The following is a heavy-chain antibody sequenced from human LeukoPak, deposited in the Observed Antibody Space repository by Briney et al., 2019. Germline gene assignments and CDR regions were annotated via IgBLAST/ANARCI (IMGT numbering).Heavy chain of an antibody. CDR2: IWYDGSNK. CDR3: ARDFVPAAINNWFDP. J-gene: IGHJ5*02. V-gene: IGHV3-33*08. Sequence: GGSLRLSCAASGFTFSSYGMHWVRQAPGKGLEWVAVIWYDGSNKYYADSVKGRFTISRDNSKNTLYLQMNSPRAEDTAVYYCARDFVPAAINNWFDPWGQGTLVTVSS. D-gene: IGHD2-2*02. CDR1: GFTFSSYG.